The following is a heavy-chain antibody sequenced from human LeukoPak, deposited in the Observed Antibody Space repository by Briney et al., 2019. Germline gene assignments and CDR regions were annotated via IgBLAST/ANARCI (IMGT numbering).Heavy chain of an antibody. Sequence: SETLSLTCAVYGGSFSDYYGSWIRQPPGKGLEWIGEINHSGSTNYKPSLKSRVTISVDTAKNQFSLKLSSVTAADTAVYYGGYSSGYQQHWGQGTLVTVSS. V-gene: IGHV4-34*01. CDR1: GGSFSDYY. CDR3: GYSSGYQQH. J-gene: IGHJ1*01. CDR2: INHSGST. D-gene: IGHD6-19*01.